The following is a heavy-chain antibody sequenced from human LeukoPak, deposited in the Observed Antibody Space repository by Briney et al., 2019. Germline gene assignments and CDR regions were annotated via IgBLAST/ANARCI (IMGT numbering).Heavy chain of an antibody. J-gene: IGHJ4*02. V-gene: IGHV4/OR15-8*01. D-gene: IGHD1-26*01. CDR1: GGSISSTNW. CDR2: ISLTGET. CDR3: SRESGAFCPFGY. Sequence: PSDTLSLTCGVSGGSISSTNWWCWVRQPPPQGPEWIGEISLTGETNYNPPPNGRVTMSLDGSRNRPSLALTSVTAADTAIYYFSRESGAFCPFGYCGQGTLVIVPP.